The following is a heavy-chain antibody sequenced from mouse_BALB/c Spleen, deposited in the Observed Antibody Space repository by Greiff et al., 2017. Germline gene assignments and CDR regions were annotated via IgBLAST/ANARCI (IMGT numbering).Heavy chain of an antibody. J-gene: IGHJ3*01. V-gene: IGHV7-3*02. Sequence: DVMLVESGGGLVQPGGSLRLSCATSGFTFTDYYMSWVRQPPGKALEWLGFIRNKANGYTTEYSASVKGRFTISRDNSQSILYLQMNTLRAEDSATYYCARDIDDYDEGFAYWGQGTLVTVSA. CDR1: GFTFTDYY. D-gene: IGHD2-4*01. CDR2: IRNKANGYTT. CDR3: ARDIDDYDEGFAY.